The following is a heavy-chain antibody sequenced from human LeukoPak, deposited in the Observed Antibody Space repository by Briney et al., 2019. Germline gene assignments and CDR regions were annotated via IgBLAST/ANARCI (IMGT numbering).Heavy chain of an antibody. CDR2: IYRDGTT. D-gene: IGHD6-13*01. J-gene: IGHJ4*02. CDR3: ARAYSSSWYFGY. CDR1: GFTVSSSY. V-gene: IGHV3-53*01. Sequence: GGSLRLSCAASGFTVSSSYMSWVRQAPGKGLEWVSVIYRDGTTYYADSVKGPFIISRDNSKNTLYLQMNSLRAEDTAVYSCARAYSSSWYFGYWGQGTLVTVSS.